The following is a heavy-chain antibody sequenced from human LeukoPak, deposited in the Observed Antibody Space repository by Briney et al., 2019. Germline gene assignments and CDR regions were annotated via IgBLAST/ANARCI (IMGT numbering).Heavy chain of an antibody. V-gene: IGHV3-7*01. D-gene: IGHD3-10*01. Sequence: GGSLRLSCAASGFTFSSYWMSWVRQAPGKGLEWVANIKQDGSEKYYVDSVKGRFTISRDNAKNSLYLQMNSLRAEDTAVYYCARDREFGVLTGYFDYWGQGTLVTVSS. CDR3: ARDREFGVLTGYFDY. J-gene: IGHJ4*02. CDR1: GFTFSSYW. CDR2: IKQDGSEK.